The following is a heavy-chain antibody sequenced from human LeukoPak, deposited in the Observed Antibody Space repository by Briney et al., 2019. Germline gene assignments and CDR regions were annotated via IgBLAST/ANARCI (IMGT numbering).Heavy chain of an antibody. J-gene: IGHJ4*02. V-gene: IGHV3-21*01. CDR1: GFTFSSYT. Sequence: GGSLRPSCAASGFTFSSYTMNWVRQAPGKGLEWVSSISSSSSYIYYADSLKGRFTISRDNAKNSLYLQMNSLRAEDTAVYYCASEYSPNCWGQGTLVTVSS. CDR3: ASEYSPNC. D-gene: IGHD6-6*01. CDR2: ISSSSSYI.